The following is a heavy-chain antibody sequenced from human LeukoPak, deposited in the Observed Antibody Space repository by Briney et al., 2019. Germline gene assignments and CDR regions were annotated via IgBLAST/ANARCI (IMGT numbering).Heavy chain of an antibody. CDR1: GFTFSSYG. CDR3: AKARFTYCYDSSGQVPLDY. D-gene: IGHD3-22*01. V-gene: IGHV3-30*18. J-gene: IGHJ4*02. CDR2: ISYDGSNK. Sequence: PGGSLRLSCAASGFTFSSYGMHWVRQAPGKGLEWVAVISYDGSNKYYADSVKGRFTISRDNSKNTLYLQMNSLRAEETAVYYCAKARFTYCYDSSGQVPLDYWGQGTLVTVSS.